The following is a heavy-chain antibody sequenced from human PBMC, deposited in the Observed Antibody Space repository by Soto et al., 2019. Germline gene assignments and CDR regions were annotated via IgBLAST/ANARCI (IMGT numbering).Heavy chain of an antibody. CDR3: ARERSGYCSSTSCYHYAFDI. V-gene: IGHV3-11*06. Sequence: PGGSLRLSCAASGFTFSDYYMSWIRQAPGKGLVWVSYISSSSSYTNYADSVKGRFTISRDNAKNSLYLQMNSLRAEDTAVYYCARERSGYCSSTSCYHYAFDIWGQGTMVT. J-gene: IGHJ3*02. CDR1: GFTFSDYY. CDR2: ISSSSSYT. D-gene: IGHD2-2*01.